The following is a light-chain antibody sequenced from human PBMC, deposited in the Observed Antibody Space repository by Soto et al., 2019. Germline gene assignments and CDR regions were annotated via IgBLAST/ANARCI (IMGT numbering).Light chain of an antibody. CDR2: GAS. Sequence: PGERVTLSCRASQSVSSSYLTWYQQKPGQTPRLLIYGASTRATGIPARFSGSGSGTDFTLTISSLQPEDFAVYYCQQGPFGPGTKGDIK. J-gene: IGKJ3*01. V-gene: IGKV3D-7*01. CDR3: QQGP. CDR1: QSVSSSY.